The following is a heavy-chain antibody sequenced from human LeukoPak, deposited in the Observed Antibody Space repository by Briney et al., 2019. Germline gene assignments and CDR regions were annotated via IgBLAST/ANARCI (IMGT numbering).Heavy chain of an antibody. J-gene: IGHJ4*02. CDR1: GGSISSSSYY. Sequence: SETLSLTCTVSGGSISSSSYYWGWIRQPPGKGLEWIGSIYYSGSTYYNPSLKSRVTISVDTSENQFSLKLSSVTAADTAVYYCARPREAGVVVAAAFDYWGQGTLVTVSS. CDR3: ARPREAGVVVAAAFDY. V-gene: IGHV4-39*01. CDR2: IYYSGST. D-gene: IGHD2-15*01.